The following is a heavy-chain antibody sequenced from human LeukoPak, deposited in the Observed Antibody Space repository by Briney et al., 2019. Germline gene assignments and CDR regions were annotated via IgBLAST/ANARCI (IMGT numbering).Heavy chain of an antibody. Sequence: GGSLRLSCAASGFTFSNAWMSWVRQAPGKGLEWVGRIKGKTDGGTTDYAAPVKGRFTISRDDSKNTLYLQMNSLKTEDTAVYYCTTADYSGNSDYWGQGTLVTVSS. J-gene: IGHJ4*02. CDR2: IKGKTDGGTT. CDR3: TTADYSGNSDY. CDR1: GFTFSNAW. D-gene: IGHD4-23*01. V-gene: IGHV3-15*01.